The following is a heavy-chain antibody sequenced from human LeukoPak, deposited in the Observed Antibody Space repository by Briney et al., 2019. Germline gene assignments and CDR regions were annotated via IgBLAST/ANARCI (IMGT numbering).Heavy chain of an antibody. J-gene: IGHJ4*02. CDR2: IIPIFGTA. V-gene: IGHV1-69*13. CDR1: GGTFSSYA. CDR3: ARREQWLVGDDY. Sequence: ASVKVSCKASGGTFSSYAISWVRQAPGQGLEWMGGIIPIFGTANYAQKFQGRVTITADESTSTAYMELSSLRSEDTAVYYCARREQWLVGDDYWGQGTLVTVSS. D-gene: IGHD6-19*01.